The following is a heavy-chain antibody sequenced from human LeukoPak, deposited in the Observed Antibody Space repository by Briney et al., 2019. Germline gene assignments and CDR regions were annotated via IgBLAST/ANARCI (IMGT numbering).Heavy chain of an antibody. CDR1: GYTFTGYY. J-gene: IGHJ5*02. CDR2: INPNSGGT. Sequence: ASVKVSCTASGYTFTGYYMHWVRQAPGQGLEWMGWINPNSGGTNYAQKFQGRVTMTRDTSISTAYMELSRLRSDDTAVYYCARDALYCSSTSCYLNWFDPWGQGTLVTVSS. V-gene: IGHV1-2*02. CDR3: ARDALYCSSTSCYLNWFDP. D-gene: IGHD2-2*01.